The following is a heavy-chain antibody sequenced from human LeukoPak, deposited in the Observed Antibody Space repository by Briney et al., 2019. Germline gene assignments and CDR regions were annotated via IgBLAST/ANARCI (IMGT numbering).Heavy chain of an antibody. CDR3: ARGGYDRPGYFDY. V-gene: IGHV3-7*01. D-gene: IGHD5-12*01. CDR1: GFTFSSYW. Sequence: GGSLRLSCAASGFTFSSYWLSWVRQAPGKGLEWVANIKFDGSEKYYVDSVKGRFTISRDNAKNSLYLQMNSLRAEDTAVYYCARGGYDRPGYFDYWGQGTLVTVSS. J-gene: IGHJ4*02. CDR2: IKFDGSEK.